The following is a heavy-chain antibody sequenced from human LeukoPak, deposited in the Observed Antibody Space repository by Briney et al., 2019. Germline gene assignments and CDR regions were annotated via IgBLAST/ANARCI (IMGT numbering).Heavy chain of an antibody. Sequence: ASVKVSCKASGYTFTSYGISWVRQAPGQGLEWMGWISAYNGNTNYAQKLQGRVTMTTDTSTGTAYMELRSLRSDDTAVYYCARKLDIGHSSYSPGYWGQGTLVTVSS. CDR1: GYTFTSYG. J-gene: IGHJ4*02. D-gene: IGHD2-15*01. CDR2: ISAYNGNT. CDR3: ARKLDIGHSSYSPGY. V-gene: IGHV1-18*01.